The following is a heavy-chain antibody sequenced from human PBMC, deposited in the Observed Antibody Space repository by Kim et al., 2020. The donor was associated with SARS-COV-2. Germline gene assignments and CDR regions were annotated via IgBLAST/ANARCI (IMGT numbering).Heavy chain of an antibody. J-gene: IGHJ3*02. V-gene: IGHV3-33*08. CDR1: GFTFSNYG. Sequence: GGSLRLSCAASGFTFSNYGMHWVRQVPGKGLEWVAIVWYDGSNKYYADSVKGRFTISKDTSMNTVYLQMDSLRAEDTAVYYCARDSQMSFQPQGNAFDIWGQGTMVTVSS. D-gene: IGHD3-10*01. CDR2: VWYDGSNK. CDR3: ARDSQMSFQPQGNAFDI.